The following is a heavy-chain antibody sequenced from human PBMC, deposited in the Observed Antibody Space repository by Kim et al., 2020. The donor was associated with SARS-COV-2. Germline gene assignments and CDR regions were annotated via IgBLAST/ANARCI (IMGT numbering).Heavy chain of an antibody. CDR3: PKGLTSGTNY. V-gene: IGHV3-21*01. J-gene: IGHJ4*01. Sequence: GGSLRLSCTASGFIFSSHAMDWVRQAPGKGLEWVAAISFSRTYKYYADSVKGRFTISRDNAKNSLYLQMNSLRADDTAIYYCPKGLTSGTNYWAHGTLVT. CDR2: ISFSRTYK. D-gene: IGHD1-7*01. CDR1: GFIFSSHA.